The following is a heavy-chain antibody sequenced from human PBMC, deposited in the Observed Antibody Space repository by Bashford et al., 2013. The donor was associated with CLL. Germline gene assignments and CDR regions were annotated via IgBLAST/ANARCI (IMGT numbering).Heavy chain of an antibody. CDR3: ATTAKGPNFYYSSGLDV. J-gene: IGHJ6*02. D-gene: IGHD1-26*01. CDR2: IYYSGYT. Sequence: SETLSLTCTVSGGSISDSTYYWGWVRQPPGKGLEWLANIYYSGYTQYNPSLKSRVTISMDTSKNHFSLRLASVTAADTAVYYCATTAKGPNFYYSSGLDVWGQGTTVTVSS. CDR1: GGSISDSTYY. V-gene: IGHV4-39*02.